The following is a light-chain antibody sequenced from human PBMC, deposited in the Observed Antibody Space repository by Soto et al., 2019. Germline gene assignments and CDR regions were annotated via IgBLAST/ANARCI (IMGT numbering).Light chain of an antibody. V-gene: IGKV1-33*01. CDR1: QDISNY. CDR2: DAS. CDR3: QQYDNLPLT. Sequence: DIQMTQSPSSLSASVADRVTITCQASQDISNYLNWYQQKPGKAPKLLIYDASNLETGVPSRFSGSGSGTDFTFTISSLQPEDIATYYCQQYDNLPLTCGGGTKVEIK. J-gene: IGKJ4*01.